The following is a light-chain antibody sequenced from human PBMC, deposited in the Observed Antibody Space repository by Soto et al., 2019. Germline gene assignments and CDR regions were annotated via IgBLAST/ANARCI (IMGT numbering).Light chain of an antibody. CDR1: QGISSY. V-gene: IGKV1-39*01. Sequence: IQLTQSPSSLSASVGDRVTITCRASQGISSYLGWYQQKPGKAPNLLIYDASTLHSGVPSRFNGSVSGTDFTLTISSLQPEDFATYYCQQTYRTPLTFGGGTKVDIK. J-gene: IGKJ4*01. CDR3: QQTYRTPLT. CDR2: DAS.